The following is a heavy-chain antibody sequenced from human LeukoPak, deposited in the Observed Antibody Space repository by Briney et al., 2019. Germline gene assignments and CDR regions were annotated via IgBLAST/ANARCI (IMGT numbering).Heavy chain of an antibody. V-gene: IGHV3-33*01. Sequence: GRSLRLSCAASGFTLSSYGMHWVRQAPGKGLEWVAVIWYDGSNKYYADSVKGRFTISRDNSKNTLYLQMNSLRAEDTAVYYCARDSASARDYYDSSGYYWLLNYWGQGTLVTVSS. CDR3: ARDSASARDYYDSSGYYWLLNY. D-gene: IGHD3-22*01. CDR2: IWYDGSNK. J-gene: IGHJ4*02. CDR1: GFTLSSYG.